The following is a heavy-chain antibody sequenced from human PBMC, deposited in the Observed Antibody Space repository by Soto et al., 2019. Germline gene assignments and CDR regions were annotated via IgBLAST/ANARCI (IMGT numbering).Heavy chain of an antibody. CDR2: ISSSSSYI. D-gene: IGHD6-19*01. V-gene: IGHV3-21*01. Sequence: LRLSCAASGFTFSSYSMSWVRQAPGKGLEWVSSISSSSSYIYYADSVKGRFTISRDSAKNSLYLQMNSLRAEDTAVYYCARDSEGGSRGWFGYCGQGTLGTV. CDR3: ARDSEGGSRGWFGY. CDR1: GFTFSSYS. J-gene: IGHJ4*02.